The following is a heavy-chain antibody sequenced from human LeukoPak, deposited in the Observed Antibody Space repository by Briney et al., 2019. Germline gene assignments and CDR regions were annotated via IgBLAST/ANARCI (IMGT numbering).Heavy chain of an antibody. Sequence: GGSPRLSCGASGFTFSSFWMHWVRQAPGKGLVWVSRINSDGSSTSYADSVKGRFTISRDNAKNMLYLQMNSLRAEDTAVYYCAPHLSVVVPGAQYGMDVWGQGTTVTVSS. J-gene: IGHJ6*02. CDR2: INSDGSST. CDR3: APHLSVVVPGAQYGMDV. D-gene: IGHD2-2*01. CDR1: GFTFSSFW. V-gene: IGHV3-74*01.